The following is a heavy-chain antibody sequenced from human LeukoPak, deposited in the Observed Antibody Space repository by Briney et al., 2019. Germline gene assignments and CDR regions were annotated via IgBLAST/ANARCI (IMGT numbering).Heavy chain of an antibody. CDR2: IKQDGTQE. CDR3: ARTPTRYYGSY. D-gene: IGHD3-10*01. CDR1: GFTFSSYG. V-gene: IGHV3-7*01. J-gene: IGHJ4*02. Sequence: GGTLRLSCAASGFTFSSYGMSWVRQAPGKGLEWVANIKQDGTQEYYVDSVKGRFTVSRDNAKNSLYLQMNSLRAEDTAVYYCARTPTRYYGSYWGQGTLVTVSS.